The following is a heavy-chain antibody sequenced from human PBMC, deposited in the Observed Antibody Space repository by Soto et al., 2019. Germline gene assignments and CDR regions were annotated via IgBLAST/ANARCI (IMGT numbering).Heavy chain of an antibody. J-gene: IGHJ6*02. CDR3: ASGLGLYCSSTSCYMRYYGMDV. CDR2: INPSGGST. CDR1: GYAFSTAY. D-gene: IGHD2-2*02. Sequence: ASVKVSCKASGYAFSTAYIHWVRQAPGQGLEWMGIINPSGGSTSYAQKFQGRVTMTRDTSTSTVYMELSSLRSEDTAVYYCASGLGLYCSSTSCYMRYYGMDVWGQGTTVTVSS. V-gene: IGHV1-46*01.